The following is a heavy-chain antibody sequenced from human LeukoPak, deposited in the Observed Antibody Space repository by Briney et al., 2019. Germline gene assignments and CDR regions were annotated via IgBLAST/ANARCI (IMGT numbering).Heavy chain of an antibody. CDR3: ARRGHGYGSPFDY. D-gene: IGHD5-18*01. CDR1: GFTVSSNY. V-gene: IGHV3-66*04. CDR2: IYPNGNT. J-gene: IGHJ4*02. Sequence: GGSLRLSCAASGFTVSSNYMNWVRQAPGKGLEWVSMIYPNGNTFYTNSVKGRFTISRDNSKNTLDLQMSSLRAEDTAVYYCARRGHGYGSPFDYWGQGTLVTVSS.